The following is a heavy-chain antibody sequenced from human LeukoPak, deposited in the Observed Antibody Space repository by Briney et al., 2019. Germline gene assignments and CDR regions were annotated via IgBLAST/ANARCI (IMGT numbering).Heavy chain of an antibody. J-gene: IGHJ4*02. Sequence: GGSLRLSCAASGLTFSSYGMHWVRQAPGKGLEWVAFIRSDGSNKYYADSLKGRFTISRGNSKNTLYLQMNSLRAEDTAVYYCAKPSNYFDYWGQGTLVTVSS. V-gene: IGHV3-30*02. D-gene: IGHD6-6*01. CDR1: GLTFSSYG. CDR2: IRSDGSNK. CDR3: AKPSNYFDY.